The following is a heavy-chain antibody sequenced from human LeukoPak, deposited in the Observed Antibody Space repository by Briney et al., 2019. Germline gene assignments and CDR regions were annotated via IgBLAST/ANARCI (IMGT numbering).Heavy chain of an antibody. CDR2: IYPGDSDT. J-gene: IGHJ4*02. CDR3: ARRKRYSSSWSFDY. V-gene: IGHV5-51*01. Sequence: GESLKISCKGSGYSFSNYWIGWVRQMPGKGLEWMGIIYPGDSDTRYSPSFQGQVTISADKSISTAYLQWSSLKASDTAMYYCARRKRYSSSWSFDYWGQGTLVTVSS. CDR1: GYSFSNYW. D-gene: IGHD6-13*01.